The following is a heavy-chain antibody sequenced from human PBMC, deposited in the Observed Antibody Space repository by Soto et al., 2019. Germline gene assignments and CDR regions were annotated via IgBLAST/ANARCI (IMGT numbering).Heavy chain of an antibody. CDR1: GFTFSSYG. Sequence: GGSLRLSCAASGFTFSSYGMHWVRQAPGKGLEWVAVISYDGSNKYYADSVKGRFTISRDNSKNTLYLQMNSLRAEDTAVYYCAKYYYGSGKSIRAPREPYYYYGMDVWGQGTTVTISS. CDR2: ISYDGSNK. CDR3: AKYYYGSGKSIRAPREPYYYYGMDV. J-gene: IGHJ6*02. V-gene: IGHV3-30*18. D-gene: IGHD3-10*01.